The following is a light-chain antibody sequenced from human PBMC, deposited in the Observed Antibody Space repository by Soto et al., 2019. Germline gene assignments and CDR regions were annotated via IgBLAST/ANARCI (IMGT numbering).Light chain of an antibody. CDR2: AAS. CDR3: QQSFSTPPFT. CDR1: QTISMY. J-gene: IGKJ4*01. Sequence: DIQMTQSPSSLSASVGDRVTITCRASQTISMYLNWYQHKPGKAPILLISAASILESGVPSRFSGSRSGTEFTLTISSLQPEDCATYYCQQSFSTPPFTFGGGTKEEIK. V-gene: IGKV1-39*01.